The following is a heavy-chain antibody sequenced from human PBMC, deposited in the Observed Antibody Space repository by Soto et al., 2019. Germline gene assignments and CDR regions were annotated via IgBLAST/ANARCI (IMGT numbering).Heavy chain of an antibody. Sequence: EVQLLDSGGDLVQPGGSLRLSCVASGITFGSRAMSWVRQAPGEGLEWVSTISSSGGSTYYAVSVKCRFTVSRDNSKKMLYLQVNSLRAVDTAVYCCAREPSSGCADYCGQRSLVTVYS. D-gene: IGHD3-9*01. CDR1: GITFGSRA. CDR2: ISSSGGST. J-gene: IGHJ4*02. CDR3: AREPSSGCADY. V-gene: IGHV3-23*01.